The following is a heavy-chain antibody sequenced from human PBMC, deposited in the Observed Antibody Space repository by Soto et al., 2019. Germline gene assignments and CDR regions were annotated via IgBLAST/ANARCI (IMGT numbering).Heavy chain of an antibody. D-gene: IGHD6-13*01. CDR3: ARGGGGSSWYYYYYGMDV. CDR1: GGSFSGYY. J-gene: IGHJ6*02. V-gene: IGHV4-34*01. CDR2: INHSGST. Sequence: SETLSLTCAVYGGSFSGYYWSWIRQPPGKGLEWIGEINHSGSTNYNPSLKSRVTISVDTSKNQFSLKLSSVTAADTAVYYCARGGGGSSWYYYYYGMDVWCQGTTVTVSS.